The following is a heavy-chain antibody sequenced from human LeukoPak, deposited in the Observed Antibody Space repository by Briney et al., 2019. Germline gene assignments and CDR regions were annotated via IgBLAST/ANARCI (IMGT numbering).Heavy chain of an antibody. CDR2: IYYSGST. J-gene: IGHJ5*02. CDR3: ARGLVGYSYGSPGDNWFDP. V-gene: IGHV4-39*07. D-gene: IGHD5-18*01. CDR1: GGSISSSSYY. Sequence: PSETLSLTCTVSGGSISSSSYYWGWLRQPPGKGLEWVGSIYYSGSTYYTPSLKSRVTISVDTSKTQFSLKLSSVTAADTAVYYCARGLVGYSYGSPGDNWFDPWGQGTLVTVSS.